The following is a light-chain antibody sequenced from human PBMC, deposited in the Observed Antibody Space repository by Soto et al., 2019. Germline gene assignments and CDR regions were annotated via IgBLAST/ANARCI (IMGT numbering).Light chain of an antibody. CDR2: AAS. V-gene: IGKV1-9*01. Sequence: DIQLTQSPSFLSASVGDRVTITYRASQGISSYLAWYQQKPGKAPKLLIYAASTLQSGVPSRFSGSGSGTEFTLTISSLQPEDFATYYCQQLNSYLFFGGGTKVEIK. CDR3: QQLNSYLF. J-gene: IGKJ4*01. CDR1: QGISSY.